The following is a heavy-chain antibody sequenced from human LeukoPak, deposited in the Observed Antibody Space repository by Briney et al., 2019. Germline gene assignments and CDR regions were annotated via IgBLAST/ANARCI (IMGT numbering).Heavy chain of an antibody. Sequence: SETLSLTCTVSGGSMKTYYWNWIRQPAGKGLEWIGRIYTSGTTTYNPSLESRVTMSMDTSKNQASLILNSVTAADTAMYYCARSPLSSSGWYRADYWGQGTLVTVSS. D-gene: IGHD6-19*01. CDR1: GGSMKTYY. J-gene: IGHJ4*02. V-gene: IGHV4-4*07. CDR2: IYTSGTT. CDR3: ARSPLSSSGWYRADY.